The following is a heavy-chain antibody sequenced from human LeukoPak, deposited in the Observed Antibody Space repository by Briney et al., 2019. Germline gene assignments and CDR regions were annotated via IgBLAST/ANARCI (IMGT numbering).Heavy chain of an antibody. D-gene: IGHD2-2*01. Sequence: PGGSLRLSCAASGFTFSDYYMSWIRQAPGKGLEWVSYISSSGSTIYYADSVKGRFTISRDNSKNTLYLQMNSLRAEDTAVYYCAKATPSGGYCSSTSCYGGFDYWGQGTLVTVSS. CDR3: AKATPSGGYCSSTSCYGGFDY. CDR2: ISSSGSTI. J-gene: IGHJ4*02. CDR1: GFTFSDYY. V-gene: IGHV3-11*01.